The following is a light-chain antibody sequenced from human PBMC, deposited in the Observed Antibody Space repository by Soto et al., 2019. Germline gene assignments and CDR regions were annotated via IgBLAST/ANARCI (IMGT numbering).Light chain of an antibody. V-gene: IGKV3-20*01. J-gene: IGKJ1*01. CDR1: QTVRNNY. CDR2: DAS. Sequence: EFVLTQSPATLSLSPGERATLSCRASQTVRNNYLAWYQQKPGQAPRLLIYDASSRATGIPDRFSGSGSGTDFTLTISGLEPEDFAVYYCQQYGSSPSTFGQGTKVDIK. CDR3: QQYGSSPST.